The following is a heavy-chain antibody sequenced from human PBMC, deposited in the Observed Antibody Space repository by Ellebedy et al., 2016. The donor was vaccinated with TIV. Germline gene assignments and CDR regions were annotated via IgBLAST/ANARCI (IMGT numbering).Heavy chain of an antibody. CDR3: ARSSDIVVPAAVDY. J-gene: IGHJ4*02. CDR1: GGTFNNYA. D-gene: IGHD2-2*01. V-gene: IGHV1-69*13. Sequence: AASVKVSCKASGGTFNNYAISWVRQAPGQGLEWMGGIIPIFGTTNYAQKFQGRVTIPADESTSTAYMELSSLRSDDTALYYCARSSDIVVPAAVDYWGQGTLVTVSS. CDR2: IIPIFGTT.